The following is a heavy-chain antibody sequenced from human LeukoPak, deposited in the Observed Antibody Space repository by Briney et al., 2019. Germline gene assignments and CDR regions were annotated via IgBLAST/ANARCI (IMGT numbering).Heavy chain of an antibody. CDR3: ARDTVTTGLGY. CDR2: INHSGST. Sequence: SETLSLTCAVYGGSFSGYYWSWIRQPPGKGLEWIGEINHSGSTNYNPSLKSRVTISVDTSKNQFSLKLSSVTAADTAVYYCARDTVTTGLGYWGQGTLVTVSS. J-gene: IGHJ4*02. V-gene: IGHV4-34*01. D-gene: IGHD4-17*01. CDR1: GGSFSGYY.